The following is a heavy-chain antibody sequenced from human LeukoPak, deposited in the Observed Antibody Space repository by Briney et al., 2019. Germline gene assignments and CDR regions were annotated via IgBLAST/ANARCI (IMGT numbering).Heavy chain of an antibody. D-gene: IGHD6-19*01. CDR1: GYTFTDYY. V-gene: IGHV1-2*06. Sequence: ASVKVSCKASGYTFTDYYIHWVQQAPGQGLEWMGRINPNSGGTNYAQKFQGRVTMTRDTSISTAYMELSRLRSDDTAFYYCARVYLRRGSGWYYFDYWGQGTLVTVSS. CDR3: ARVYLRRGSGWYYFDY. J-gene: IGHJ4*02. CDR2: INPNSGGT.